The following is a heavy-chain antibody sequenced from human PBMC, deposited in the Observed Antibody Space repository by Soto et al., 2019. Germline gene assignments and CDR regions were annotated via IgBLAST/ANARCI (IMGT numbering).Heavy chain of an antibody. Sequence: VSVNFSFNASGYAFTCYYMHWVRQAPGQGLDWIGIINPSGGSTSYAQKFQGRVNMTRDTSTSTVYMELSSLRAEDTAVYYCARDEYAYCSGGSCYSGGYYYGLDF. CDR3: ARDEYAYCSGGSCYSGGYYYGLDF. CDR2: INPSGGST. J-gene: IGHJ6*01. D-gene: IGHD2-15*01. V-gene: IGHV1-46*01. CDR1: GYAFTCYY.